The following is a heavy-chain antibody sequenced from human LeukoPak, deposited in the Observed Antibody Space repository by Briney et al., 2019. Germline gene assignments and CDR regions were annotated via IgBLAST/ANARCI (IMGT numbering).Heavy chain of an antibody. J-gene: IGHJ5*02. D-gene: IGHD6-19*01. Sequence: SETLSLTCAVSGGSISSNNWWIWVRQSPEKGLEWIGEIYHDGSTNYNPSLKSRVTISMDKSKNQLSLKLNFVTAADTAVYYCARGGRYSSGWYGVSWGQGTLVTVSS. CDR3: ARGGRYSSGWYGVS. CDR1: GGSISSNNW. CDR2: IYHDGST. V-gene: IGHV4-4*02.